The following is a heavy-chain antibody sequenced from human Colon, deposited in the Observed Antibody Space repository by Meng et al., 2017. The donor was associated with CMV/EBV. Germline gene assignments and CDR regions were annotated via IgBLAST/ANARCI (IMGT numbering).Heavy chain of an antibody. V-gene: IGHV3-30*14. CDR2: ISYHGTNT. CDR1: GFIFTNFG. J-gene: IGHJ4*02. CDR3: ARGLTYLGGSTLRAFDY. Sequence: GESLKISCEVSGFIFTNFGVHWVRQAPGKGLEWVAVISYHGTNTHYADSVKGRFTISRDSSKNMVFLEMNSLTAEDTAVYYCARGLTYLGGSTLRAFDYWGQGTLVTVSS. D-gene: IGHD1-7*01.